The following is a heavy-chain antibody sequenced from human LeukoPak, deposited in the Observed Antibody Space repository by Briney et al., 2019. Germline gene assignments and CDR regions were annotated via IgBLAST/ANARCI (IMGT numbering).Heavy chain of an antibody. V-gene: IGHV3-66*02. CDR3: ARSAAARPGGNWFDP. CDR1: GFTVSSNY. Sequence: GGSLRLYCAASGFTVSSNYMSWVRQAPGKGLEWVSVIYSGGSTYYADSVKGRFTISRDNSKNTLYLQMNSLRAEDTAVYYCARSAAARPGGNWFDPWGQGTLVTVSS. CDR2: IYSGGST. J-gene: IGHJ5*02. D-gene: IGHD6-6*01.